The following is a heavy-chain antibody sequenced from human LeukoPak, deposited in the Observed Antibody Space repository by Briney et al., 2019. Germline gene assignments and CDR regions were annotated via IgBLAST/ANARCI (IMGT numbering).Heavy chain of an antibody. Sequence: GASVKVSCKASGYTFINNWMHWVRQAPGQGLEWVGLINPTGTTTLYAQKFQGRVTITADKSTSTAYMELSSLRSEDTAVYYCARVGPYFDYWGQGTLVTVSS. CDR2: INPTGTTT. CDR1: GYTFINNW. CDR3: ARVGPYFDY. V-gene: IGHV1-46*01. J-gene: IGHJ4*02.